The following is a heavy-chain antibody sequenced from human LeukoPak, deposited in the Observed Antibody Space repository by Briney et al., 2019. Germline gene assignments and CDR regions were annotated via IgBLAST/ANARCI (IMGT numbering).Heavy chain of an antibody. CDR2: IYYSGST. CDR1: GGSISSSSYY. Sequence: SETLSLTCTVSGGSISSSSYYWGWIRQPPGKGLEWIGSIYYSGSTYYNPSLKSRVTISVDTSKNQFSLKLSSVTAADTAVYYCASLPYYYDSSGFYWYFELWGRGTLVTVSS. CDR3: ASLPYYYDSSGFYWYFEL. D-gene: IGHD3-22*01. V-gene: IGHV4-39*01. J-gene: IGHJ2*01.